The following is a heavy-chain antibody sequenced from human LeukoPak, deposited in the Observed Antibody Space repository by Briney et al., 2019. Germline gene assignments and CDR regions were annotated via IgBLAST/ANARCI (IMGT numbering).Heavy chain of an antibody. CDR1: GFTFSSYA. CDR3: TRVSPAHKPRAAFDI. CDR2: IRSKANSYAT. J-gene: IGHJ3*02. V-gene: IGHV3-73*01. Sequence: GGSLRLSCAASGFTFSSYAMHWVRRASGKGLEWVGRIRSKANSYATAYAASVKGRFTISRDDSKNTAYLQMNSLKTEDTAVYYCTRVSPAHKPRAAFDIWGQGTMVTVSS.